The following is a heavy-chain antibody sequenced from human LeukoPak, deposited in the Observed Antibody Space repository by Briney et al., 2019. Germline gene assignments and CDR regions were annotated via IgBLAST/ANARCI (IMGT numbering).Heavy chain of an antibody. J-gene: IGHJ6*02. CDR2: ISTYNGNT. Sequence: ASVTVSCTASGYTFTSYGISWVRQAPGQGLEWMGWISTYNGNTNYAQKLQGRVTMTTDTSTSTAYMELRSLRSDDTAVYYCARVSRSSWSTLDYYYYGMDVWGQGTTVTVSS. CDR1: GYTFTSYG. D-gene: IGHD6-19*01. CDR3: ARVSRSSWSTLDYYYYGMDV. V-gene: IGHV1-18*01.